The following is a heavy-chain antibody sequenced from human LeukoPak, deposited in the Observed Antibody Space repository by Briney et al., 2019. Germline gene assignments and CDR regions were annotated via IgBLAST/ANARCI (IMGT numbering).Heavy chain of an antibody. J-gene: IGHJ6*03. CDR3: AKAGSSSWYPLAYYYYYMDV. V-gene: IGHV3-23*01. D-gene: IGHD6-13*01. Sequence: AISGSGGSTYCADSVKGRFTISRDNSKNTLYLQMNSLRAEDTAVYYCAKAGSSSWYPLAYYYYYMDVWGKGTTVTVSS. CDR2: ISGSGGST.